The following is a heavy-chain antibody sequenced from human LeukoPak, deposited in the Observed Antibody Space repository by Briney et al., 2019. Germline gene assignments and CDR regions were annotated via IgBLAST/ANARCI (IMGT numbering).Heavy chain of an antibody. Sequence: ASVKVSCKASGYTFTGYYMHWVRQAPGQGLEWMGWINPNSGGTNYAQKFQGRVTMTRDTSISTAYMELSRLRSDDTAVYYCAREDPGLGYAFDIWGQGTMVTVSS. CDR2: INPNSGGT. CDR1: GYTFTGYY. V-gene: IGHV1-2*02. J-gene: IGHJ3*02. CDR3: AREDPGLGYAFDI. D-gene: IGHD1-1*01.